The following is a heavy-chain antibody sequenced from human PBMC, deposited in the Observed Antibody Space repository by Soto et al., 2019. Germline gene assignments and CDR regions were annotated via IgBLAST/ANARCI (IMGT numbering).Heavy chain of an antibody. CDR2: ISAYNGNT. CDR3: ARVSSYRTRHPYYSYSYYYGMDV. J-gene: IGHJ6*02. V-gene: IGHV1-18*01. CDR1: GYTFTSYG. Sequence: SVKVSCKASGYTFTSYGISWVRQAPGQGLEWMGWISAYNGNTNNAQKLQGRVTMTTDTSTSTAYMELRSLRSDDTAVYYCARVSSYRTRHPYYSYSYYYGMDVWGQGTTVTVSS. D-gene: IGHD2-21*01.